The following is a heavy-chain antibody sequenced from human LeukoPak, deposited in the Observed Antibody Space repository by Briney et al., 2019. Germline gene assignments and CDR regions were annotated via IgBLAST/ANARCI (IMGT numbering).Heavy chain of an antibody. CDR1: GFTFSSYW. V-gene: IGHV3-7*01. CDR3: ARDRRYCSSTSCPYYYYYYMDV. D-gene: IGHD2-2*01. Sequence: GGSLRLSCAASGFTFSSYWMSWVRQAPGKGLEWVANIKQDGSEKYYVDSVKGRFTISRDNAKNSLYLQMNSLRAEDTAVYYCARDRRYCSSTSCPYYYYYYMDVWGKGTTVTVSS. J-gene: IGHJ6*03. CDR2: IKQDGSEK.